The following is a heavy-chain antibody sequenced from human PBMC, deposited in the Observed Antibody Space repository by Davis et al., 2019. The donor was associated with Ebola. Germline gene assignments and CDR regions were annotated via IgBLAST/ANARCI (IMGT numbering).Heavy chain of an antibody. Sequence: GESPKTPCQGSGYSFTSYWIGWVRQMPGKGLEWMGIIYPCGSDIRYSPSFQGQVTISADKSISTAYLQWSSLKASDTAMYYCARLGYCSGGSCYSLSWFDPWGQGTLVTVSS. J-gene: IGHJ5*02. CDR3: ARLGYCSGGSCYSLSWFDP. D-gene: IGHD2-15*01. CDR2: IYPCGSDI. V-gene: IGHV5-51*01. CDR1: GYSFTSYW.